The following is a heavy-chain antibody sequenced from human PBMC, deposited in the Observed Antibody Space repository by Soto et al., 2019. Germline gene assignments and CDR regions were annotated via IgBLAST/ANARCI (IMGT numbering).Heavy chain of an antibody. J-gene: IGHJ4*02. CDR3: AKDKGRTAIDY. V-gene: IGHV3-30*18. CDR2: IANDGTEE. CDR1: GLTFSAAG. Sequence: QVQLVESGGGVVQPGRSLRLSCAASGLTFSAAGMHWVRQASGKGLEWVAFIANDGTEESYVDSVKGRFTISRDNSQNRLYLQMNGLRTEDTALYYCAKDKGRTAIDYWGQGTLVSVSS.